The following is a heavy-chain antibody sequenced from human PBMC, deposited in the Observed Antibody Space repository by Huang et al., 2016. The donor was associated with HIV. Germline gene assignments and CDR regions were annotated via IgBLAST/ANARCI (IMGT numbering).Heavy chain of an antibody. J-gene: IGHJ3*01. V-gene: IGHV4-34*01. Sequence: QVQLQQWGAGLLKLSETLSLTCAVYGASFTDHNWGWIRQPPGKGLEWLGESNQRGTVNHNPSRNSRLTISLDRSKSQCSMKLTSVTATDTAVYYCARGMRRLRFGEVNDAFDVWGRGTMVTVSS. CDR2: SNQRGTV. D-gene: IGHD3-10*01. CDR1: GASFTDHN. CDR3: ARGMRRLRFGEVNDAFDV.